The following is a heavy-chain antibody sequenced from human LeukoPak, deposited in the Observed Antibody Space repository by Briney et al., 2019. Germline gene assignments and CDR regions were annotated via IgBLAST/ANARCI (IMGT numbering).Heavy chain of an antibody. J-gene: IGHJ4*02. CDR1: GGSISSDGYY. CDR2: IYYSGST. V-gene: IGHV4-31*03. Sequence: SETLSLTCTVSGGSISSDGYYWSWIRQHPGKGLEWIGYIYYSGSTYYNPSLKSRLTISLDTSKSQFSLNLSSVTAADTAVYYCAKFQGGTSAFDYWGQGTPVTVSS. D-gene: IGHD2-2*01. CDR3: AKFQGGTSAFDY.